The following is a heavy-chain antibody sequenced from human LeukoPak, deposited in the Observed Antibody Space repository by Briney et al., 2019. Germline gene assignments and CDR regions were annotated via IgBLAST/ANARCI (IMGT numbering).Heavy chain of an antibody. CDR2: ISSSSSYI. J-gene: IGHJ3*02. Sequence: GGSLRLSCAASGFTFSSYSMNWVRQAPGKGLEWVSSISSSSSYIYYAGSVKGRFTISRDNAKNSLYLQMNSLRAEDTAVYYCARVRRITMVRGVIGGAFDIWGQGTMVTVSS. CDR1: GFTFSSYS. D-gene: IGHD3-10*01. CDR3: ARVRRITMVRGVIGGAFDI. V-gene: IGHV3-21*01.